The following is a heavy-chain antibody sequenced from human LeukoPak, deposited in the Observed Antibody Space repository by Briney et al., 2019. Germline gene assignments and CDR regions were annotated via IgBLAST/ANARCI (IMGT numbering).Heavy chain of an antibody. V-gene: IGHV4-59*01. CDR3: ASLRVGSSFGYQFYMDV. CDR1: GASISSYY. J-gene: IGHJ6*03. CDR2: IYYSGTS. D-gene: IGHD6-13*01. Sequence: SETLSLTCTVSGASISSYYWSWIRQPPGKGLEWIGYIYYSGTSNYNPSLKSRVTISVDTSKNQFSLKLSSVTAADTAVYYCASLRVGSSFGYQFYMDVWGKGTTVTVSS.